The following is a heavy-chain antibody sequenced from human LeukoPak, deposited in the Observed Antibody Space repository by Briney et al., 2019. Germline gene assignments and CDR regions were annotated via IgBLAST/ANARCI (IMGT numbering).Heavy chain of an antibody. CDR2: ISDRGGT. Sequence: PSETLSLTCTVSGGSISRYYWTWMRQSPGKGLEWIGYISDRGGTNYNPSLKSRVTISVDTSKNQFSLKLISVTAADTAVYYCARGFGHPGVKIDYWGQGTLVTVSS. D-gene: IGHD3-10*01. CDR1: GGSISRYY. V-gene: IGHV4-59*01. CDR3: ARGFGHPGVKIDY. J-gene: IGHJ4*02.